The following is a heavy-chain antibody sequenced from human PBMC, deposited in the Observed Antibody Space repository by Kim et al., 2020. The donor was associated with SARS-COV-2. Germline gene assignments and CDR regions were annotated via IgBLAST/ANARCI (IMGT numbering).Heavy chain of an antibody. D-gene: IGHD3-9*01. CDR1: GGTFSSYA. V-gene: IGHV1-69*13. J-gene: IGHJ2*01. CDR3: ARSPNYDILTGYPDGGYFDL. CDR2: IIPIFGTA. Sequence: SVKVSCKASGGTFSSYAISWVRQAPGQGLEWMGGIIPIFGTANYAQKFQGRVTITADESTSTAYMELSSLRSEDTAVYYCARSPNYDILTGYPDGGYFDLWGRGTLVTVSS.